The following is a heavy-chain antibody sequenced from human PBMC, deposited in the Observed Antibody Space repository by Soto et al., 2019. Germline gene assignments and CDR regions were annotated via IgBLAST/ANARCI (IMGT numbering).Heavy chain of an antibody. V-gene: IGHV3-48*01. Sequence: GGSLRLSCAASGFTFSSYAMNWVRQAPGKGPEWVSPIWSSTSAIWYTDSVKGRFTISRDNAKNSLYMQMNSLRAEDTAVYYCVRDRDYAFDMWGQGTMVTVSS. CDR1: GFTFSSYA. CDR2: IWSSTSAI. J-gene: IGHJ3*02. D-gene: IGHD2-21*02. CDR3: VRDRDYAFDM.